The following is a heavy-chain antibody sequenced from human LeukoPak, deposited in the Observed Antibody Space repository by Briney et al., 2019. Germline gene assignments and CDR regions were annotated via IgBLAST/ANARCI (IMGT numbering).Heavy chain of an antibody. V-gene: IGHV3-74*01. Sequence: GGSLRLSCAASGFTFSSHWMHWVRQVPGKGLVWVGRIISDGTGRHYADFIEGRFTISRDNAKNILYLQMNSLRVEDTGVYYCATGESAPRNDYWGQGTLVTVSS. J-gene: IGHJ4*02. CDR1: GFTFSSHW. CDR3: ATGESAPRNDY. CDR2: IISDGTGR. D-gene: IGHD6-25*01.